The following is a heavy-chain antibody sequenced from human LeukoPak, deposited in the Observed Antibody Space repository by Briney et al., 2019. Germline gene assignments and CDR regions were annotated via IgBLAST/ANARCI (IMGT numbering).Heavy chain of an antibody. CDR2: IYISGIT. V-gene: IGHV3-66*04. CDR1: GLSIRTND. CDR3: AKRSLPY. J-gene: IGHJ4*02. D-gene: IGHD3-10*01. Sequence: PGGSLRLSCTASGLSIRTNDMSGVRQAPGKGLEWVSLIYISGITKYADSEQGRFTISRDNSKDTLYLQMNNLRAEDTAVYYCAKRSLPYWGQGTLVFVSS.